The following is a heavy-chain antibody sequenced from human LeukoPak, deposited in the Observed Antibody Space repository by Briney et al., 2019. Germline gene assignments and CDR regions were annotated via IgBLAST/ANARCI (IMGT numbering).Heavy chain of an antibody. D-gene: IGHD6-19*01. CDR1: GGSISSYY. V-gene: IGHV4-59*01. CDR2: IYYSGST. CDR3: ARDSSGWYEIDY. Sequence: TSETLSLTCTVSGGSISSYYWSWIRQPPGKGLEWIGYIYYSGSTNYNPSLKSRVTISVDTSKNQFSLKLSSVTDADTAVYYCARDSSGWYEIDYWGQGTLVTVSS. J-gene: IGHJ4*02.